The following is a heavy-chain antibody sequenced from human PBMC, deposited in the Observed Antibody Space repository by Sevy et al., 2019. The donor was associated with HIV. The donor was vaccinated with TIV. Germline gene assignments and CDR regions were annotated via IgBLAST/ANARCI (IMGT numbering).Heavy chain of an antibody. J-gene: IGHJ1*01. D-gene: IGHD1-26*01. Sequence: ASVKVSCKTFGYTFTGYGISWVRQAPGQGLEWMGWISTYNGDTNSAQKLQGRVTMTTDTSTSTAYMELRSLRSDDTAVYYCARAPSGSQGPGQYFHHWGQGTLVTVSS. CDR1: GYTFTGYG. V-gene: IGHV1-18*01. CDR2: ISTYNGDT. CDR3: ARAPSGSQGPGQYFHH.